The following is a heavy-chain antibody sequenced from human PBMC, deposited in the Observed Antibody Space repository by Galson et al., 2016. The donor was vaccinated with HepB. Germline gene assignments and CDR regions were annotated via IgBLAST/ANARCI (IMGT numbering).Heavy chain of an antibody. D-gene: IGHD3-16*02. Sequence: SLRLSCAASGFTFSTYAMDWVRQAPGKGPEWVSAINGNGGSTYYTDSVKGRFTISRDISKNTLYLQMNSLRAEDTAVYSCARWAYQSGNYRALDYWGQGTLVTVSS. CDR1: GFTFSTYA. CDR3: ARWAYQSGNYRALDY. J-gene: IGHJ4*02. CDR2: INGNGGST. V-gene: IGHV3-23*01.